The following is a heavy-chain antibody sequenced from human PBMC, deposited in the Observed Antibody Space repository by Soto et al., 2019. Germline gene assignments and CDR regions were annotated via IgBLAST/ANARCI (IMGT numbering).Heavy chain of an antibody. Sequence: PQASVKVSCKASGYAFTSYSMHWVRQAPGQRLEWMGWINAGNGNTKYSQKFQGRVTITRDTSASTAYMELRSLRSDDTAVYYCAREHYYYGSGSYLYFYYWGQGTLVTVSS. J-gene: IGHJ4*02. CDR1: GYAFTSYS. CDR2: INAGNGNT. D-gene: IGHD3-10*01. CDR3: AREHYYYGSGSYLYFYY. V-gene: IGHV1-3*01.